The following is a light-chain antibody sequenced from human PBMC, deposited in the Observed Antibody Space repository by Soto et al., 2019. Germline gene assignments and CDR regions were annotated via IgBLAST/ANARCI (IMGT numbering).Light chain of an antibody. CDR1: QSIISN. Sequence: EIVMTQSPATLSVSPGERATLSCRASQSIISNLVWYQQKPGQAPRLLIYGASTRATGIPARFSGSGSGTEFTLTISSLQSEDFAVYYCQQYNNWPPYTFGQGTKVDIK. J-gene: IGKJ2*01. CDR2: GAS. V-gene: IGKV3D-15*01. CDR3: QQYNNWPPYT.